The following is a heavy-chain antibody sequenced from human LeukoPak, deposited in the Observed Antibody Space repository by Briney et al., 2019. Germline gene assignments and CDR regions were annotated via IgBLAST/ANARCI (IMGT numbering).Heavy chain of an antibody. D-gene: IGHD5-24*01. J-gene: IGHJ4*02. Sequence: GGSLRLSCAASGFTFSDYYMSWIRQAPGKGLGWVSYISGNGNIIYYADSVKGRSTISRDNAKNTLFLQMNSLRAEDTALYYCARLPNYYFDYWDQGTLVTVSS. CDR2: ISGNGNII. V-gene: IGHV3-11*01. CDR1: GFTFSDYY. CDR3: ARLPNYYFDY.